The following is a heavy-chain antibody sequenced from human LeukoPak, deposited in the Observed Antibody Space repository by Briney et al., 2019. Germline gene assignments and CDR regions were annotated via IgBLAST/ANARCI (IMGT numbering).Heavy chain of an antibody. Sequence: GGSLRLSCAASGFTFSSYWMHWVRQAPGKGLLWVSCINTDGSVMRYADSVRGRFTISRDNAKSTLYLQMNSLRVEDTAVYYCATAGGLPTAMGFDPWGQGTLVSVST. D-gene: IGHD2-2*01. V-gene: IGHV3-74*01. CDR3: ATAGGLPTAMGFDP. J-gene: IGHJ5*02. CDR1: GFTFSSYW. CDR2: INTDGSVM.